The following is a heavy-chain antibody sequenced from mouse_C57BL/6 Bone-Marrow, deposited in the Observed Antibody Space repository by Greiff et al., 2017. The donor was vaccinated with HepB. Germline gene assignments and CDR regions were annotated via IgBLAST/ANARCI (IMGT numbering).Heavy chain of an antibody. CDR2: ISSGGSYT. D-gene: IGHD1-1*01. CDR3: ARHDYGGYFDV. Sequence: EVQGVESGGDLVKPGGSLKLSCAASGFTFSSYGMSWVRQTPDQRLEWVATISSGGSYTYYPDSVKGRCTISRDHAKNTLYLQMSSLKSEDTAMYYCARHDYGGYFDVWGTGTTVTVAS. CDR1: GFTFSSYG. V-gene: IGHV5-6*01. J-gene: IGHJ1*03.